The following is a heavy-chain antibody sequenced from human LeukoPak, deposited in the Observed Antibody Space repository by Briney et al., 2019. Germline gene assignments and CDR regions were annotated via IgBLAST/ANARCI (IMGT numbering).Heavy chain of an antibody. J-gene: IGHJ6*02. V-gene: IGHV4-59*01. CDR1: GGSISSYY. CDR3: ARDRRDIVVVPAAIPETYYYYGMDV. CDR2: IYYSGST. D-gene: IGHD2-2*02. Sequence: KSSETLYLTCTVSGGSISSYYWSWIRQPPGEGLEWIGYIYYSGSTNYNPSLKSRVTISVDTSKNQFSLKLSSVTAADTAVYYCARDRRDIVVVPAAIPETYYYYGMDVWGQGTTVTVSS.